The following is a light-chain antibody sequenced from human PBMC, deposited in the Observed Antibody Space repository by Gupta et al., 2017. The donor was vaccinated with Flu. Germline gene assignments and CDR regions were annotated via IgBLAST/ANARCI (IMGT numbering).Light chain of an antibody. CDR2: LGS. V-gene: IGKV2-28*01. CDR3: MQALHTPPT. Sequence: TVVTQSPLSLSVIPAGPDSLSCRSSQRLLYSNGYNYLDRYVQKPGQPPQLLSYLGSNRASGVPYRVSRSGTGTTFTLKSTRVDAEDVGIYHCMQALHTPPTFGQGTKVEVK. J-gene: IGKJ1*01. CDR1: QRLLYSNGYNY.